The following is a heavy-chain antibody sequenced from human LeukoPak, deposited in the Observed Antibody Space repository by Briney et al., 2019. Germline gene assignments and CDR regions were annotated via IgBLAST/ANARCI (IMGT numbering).Heavy chain of an antibody. Sequence: PSETLSLTCAVYGGSFSGYYWSWIRQPPGKGLERIGEINHSGSTNYNPSLKSRVTISVDTSKNQFSLKLSSVTAADTAVYYCARRWYYGSGRYYPYYYYYGMDVWGKGTTVTVSS. V-gene: IGHV4-34*01. CDR2: INHSGST. CDR1: GGSFSGYY. CDR3: ARRWYYGSGRYYPYYYYYGMDV. D-gene: IGHD3-10*01. J-gene: IGHJ6*04.